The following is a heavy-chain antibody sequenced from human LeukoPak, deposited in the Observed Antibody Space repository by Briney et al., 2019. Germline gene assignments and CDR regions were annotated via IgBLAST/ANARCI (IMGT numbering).Heavy chain of an antibody. CDR3: ATASGSWYRYYFDS. Sequence: QPGGSLRLSCAASGLTFSSYEMNWVRRAPGKGLEWISYISSASNMIYYAESVKGRFTISRDNAKNSLYLQMNSLRAEDTAVYYCATASGSWYRYYFDSWGQGTLVTVSS. D-gene: IGHD6-13*01. V-gene: IGHV3-48*03. J-gene: IGHJ4*02. CDR2: ISSASNMI. CDR1: GLTFSSYE.